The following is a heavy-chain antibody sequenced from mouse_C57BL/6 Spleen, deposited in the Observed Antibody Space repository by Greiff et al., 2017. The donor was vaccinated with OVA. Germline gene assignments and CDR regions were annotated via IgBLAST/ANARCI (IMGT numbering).Heavy chain of an antibody. D-gene: IGHD1-1*01. CDR3: ASYGSSYLDY. CDR1: GFSFTSYG. V-gene: IGHV2-2*01. Sequence: VQLQQSGPGLVQPSQSLSITCTVSGFSFTSYGVHWVRQSPGKGLEWLGVIWSGGSTDSNAAFISRLSIIKDNSKAPVFLKMKSLQAYDTAIYYCASYGSSYLDYWGQGTTLTVSS. CDR2: IWSGGST. J-gene: IGHJ2*01.